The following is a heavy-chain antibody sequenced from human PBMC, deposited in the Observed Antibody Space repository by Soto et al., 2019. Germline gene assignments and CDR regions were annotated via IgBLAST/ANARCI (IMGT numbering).Heavy chain of an antibody. CDR1: GFTFSNYE. J-gene: IGHJ6*04. Sequence: GGSLRLSCAASGFTFSNYEMHWVRQAPGKGLEYVSGISNNGAHTDYAKSVKGRFTISRDNSENTLYLQMSSLRAEDMALYYCAKDRSGFLWCHCDMDVWGKGNTVTV. CDR3: AKDRSGFLWCHCDMDV. D-gene: IGHD2-21*01. V-gene: IGHV3-64*01. CDR2: ISNNGAHT.